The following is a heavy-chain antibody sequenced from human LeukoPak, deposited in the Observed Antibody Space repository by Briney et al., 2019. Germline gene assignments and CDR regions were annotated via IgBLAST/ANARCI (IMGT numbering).Heavy chain of an antibody. J-gene: IGHJ3*01. D-gene: IGHD3-16*01. CDR2: IYYSRTT. CDR3: AREVHLGAFDL. CDR1: GVSINRDY. Sequence: PSETLSLTCSVSGVSINRDYWSWIRKPPGGRLEWIGYIYYSRTTKYNPSLESRVTISVDTSKSQFSLNLTSVTAADTAVYFCAREVHLGAFDLWGQGTVVTVSS. V-gene: IGHV4-59*01.